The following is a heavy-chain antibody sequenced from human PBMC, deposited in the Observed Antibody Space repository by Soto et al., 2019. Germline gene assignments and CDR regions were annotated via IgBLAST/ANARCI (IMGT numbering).Heavy chain of an antibody. V-gene: IGHV3-23*01. J-gene: IGHJ3*01. D-gene: IGHD3-3*01. CDR1: GFSFGRYA. Sequence: QLFESGGGLVQPGGSLRLSCVASGFSFGRYAMTWVRQAPGKGLEWVSGTSGSGGDTYYADSVTGRFTISRDNPKNTLYLQMNSLRVEDTAVFYCAKIYDFWSRHHDSFDVWGQGTLVTVSS. CDR3: AKIYDFWSRHHDSFDV. CDR2: TSGSGGDT.